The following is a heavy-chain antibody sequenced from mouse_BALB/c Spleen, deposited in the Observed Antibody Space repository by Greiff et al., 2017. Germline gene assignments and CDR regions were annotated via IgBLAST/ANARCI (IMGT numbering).Heavy chain of an antibody. V-gene: IGHV7-3*02. D-gene: IGHD3-3*01. J-gene: IGHJ1*01. CDR3: ARGRDGCFDV. Sequence: EVKVVESGGGLVQPGGSLRLSCATSGFTFTDYYMSWVRQPPGKALEWLGFIRNKANGYTTEYSASVKGRFTISRDNSQSILYLQMNTLRAEDSATYYCARGRDGCFDVWGAGTTVTVSS. CDR1: GFTFTDYY. CDR2: IRNKANGYTT.